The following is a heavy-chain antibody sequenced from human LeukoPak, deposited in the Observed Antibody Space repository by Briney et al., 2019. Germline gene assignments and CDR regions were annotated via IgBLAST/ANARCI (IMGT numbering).Heavy chain of an antibody. CDR1: GGTFSSYA. D-gene: IGHD1-26*01. Sequence: SVKVSCKASGGTFSSYAISWVRQAPGQGLEWMGGIIPIFGTANYAQKFQGRVTITADKSTSTAYMELSSLRSEDTAVYYCASSPTLLRGHAFDIWGQGTMVTVSS. J-gene: IGHJ3*02. V-gene: IGHV1-69*06. CDR2: IIPIFGTA. CDR3: ASSPTLLRGHAFDI.